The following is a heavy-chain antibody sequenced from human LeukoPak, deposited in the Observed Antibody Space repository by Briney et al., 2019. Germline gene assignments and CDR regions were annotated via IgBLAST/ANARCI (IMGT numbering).Heavy chain of an antibody. CDR3: AKDLDTAMEP. CDR1: GFTFSTFW. Sequence: GGSLRLSCAASGFTFSTFWMSWVRQAPGKGLEWVSAISGSGGSTYYADSVKGRFTISRDNSKNTLYLQMNSLRAEDTAVYYCAKDLDTAMEPWGQGTLVTVSS. V-gene: IGHV3-23*01. D-gene: IGHD5-18*01. J-gene: IGHJ5*02. CDR2: ISGSGGST.